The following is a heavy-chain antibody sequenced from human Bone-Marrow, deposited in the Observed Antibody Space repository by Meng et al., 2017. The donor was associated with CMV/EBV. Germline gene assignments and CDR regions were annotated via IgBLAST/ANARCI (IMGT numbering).Heavy chain of an antibody. CDR1: GYTFTSYD. V-gene: IGHV1-8*01. D-gene: IGHD1-14*01. CDR3: ARRGPDYYYAMDV. Sequence: ASVKVSCKASGYTFTSYDINWVRQATGQGLEWMGWMNPNSGNTGYAQKFQGRVTMTRDTSISTAYMELSSLTSEDTAVYSCARRGPDYYYAMDVWGQWTTVTVSS. J-gene: IGHJ6*02. CDR2: MNPNSGNT.